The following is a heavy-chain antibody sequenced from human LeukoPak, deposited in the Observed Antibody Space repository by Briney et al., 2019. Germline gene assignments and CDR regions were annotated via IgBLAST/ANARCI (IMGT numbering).Heavy chain of an antibody. D-gene: IGHD5-24*01. CDR3: ARNAYNYGGFDY. Sequence: GGSLRLSCSASGFTFSSHVMHWVRPAPGKGLEYVSAISSNGGSTDYADSVKGRFTISRDNSKSTLFLQMNSLRAEDTAVYYCARNAYNYGGFDYWGLGTLVTVSS. V-gene: IGHV3-64*04. CDR2: ISSNGGST. CDR1: GFTFSSHV. J-gene: IGHJ4*02.